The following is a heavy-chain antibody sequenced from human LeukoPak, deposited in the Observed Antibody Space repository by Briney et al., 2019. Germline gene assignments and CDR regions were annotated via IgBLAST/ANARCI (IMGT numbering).Heavy chain of an antibody. V-gene: IGHV3-49*04. J-gene: IGHJ4*02. CDR1: GFTLGDYG. Sequence: GGSLRLSCTTSGFTLGDYGMSWVRQAPGKGLEWVGLIRPKAYGETAEFAAAVKGRFTISRDDSRGIAYLQMNSLKTEDTAVYYCTRASPFGGHSYACRDYWGQGTLVIVSS. CDR3: TRASPFGGHSYACRDY. CDR2: IRPKAYGETA. D-gene: IGHD3-16*01.